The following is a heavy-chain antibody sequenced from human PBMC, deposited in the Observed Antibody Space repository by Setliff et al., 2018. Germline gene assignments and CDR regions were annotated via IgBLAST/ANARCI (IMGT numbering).Heavy chain of an antibody. CDR3: ARLSCSSNSCPFDY. D-gene: IGHD2-2*01. CDR1: GGSISTYY. V-gene: IGHV4-4*07. Sequence: SETLSLTCTVSGGSISTYYWSWIRRPAGKGLEWIGRVFVSGSTNYNPSLKSRVTMSVDTSKNQFSLKVISVTAADTAVYYCARLSCSSNSCPFDYWVQGTLVTVSS. CDR2: VFVSGST. J-gene: IGHJ4*02.